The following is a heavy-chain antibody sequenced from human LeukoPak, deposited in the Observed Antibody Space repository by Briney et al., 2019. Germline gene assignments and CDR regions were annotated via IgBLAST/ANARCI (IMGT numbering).Heavy chain of an antibody. CDR1: GGSFSGHY. V-gene: IGHV4-34*01. CDR3: ARGRNWQTFYHYYMDV. J-gene: IGHJ6*03. CDR2: INHGGVT. Sequence: SETLSLTCGVSGGSFSGHYWTWLRQTPGKGLEWMGEINHGGVTNYNPSLKSRVSISIDTSTNETSLNMSSVTAADTGIYYCARGRNWQTFYHYYMDVWGKGATVTVS. D-gene: IGHD1-14*01.